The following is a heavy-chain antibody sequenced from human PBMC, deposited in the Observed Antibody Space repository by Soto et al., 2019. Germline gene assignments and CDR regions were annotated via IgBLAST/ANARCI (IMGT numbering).Heavy chain of an antibody. D-gene: IGHD3-22*01. CDR1: GGTFSSYA. CDR3: ARVGSYDSSGYYPKWFDP. J-gene: IGHJ5*02. V-gene: IGHV1-69*06. CDR2: IIPIFGTA. Sequence: QVQLVQSGAEVKKPGSSVKVSCKASGGTFSSYAISWVRQAPGQGLEWMGGIIPIFGTANFAQKFQGRVTITAGKSTSTAYMELSSLRSEDTAVYYCARVGSYDSSGYYPKWFDPWGQGTLVTVSS.